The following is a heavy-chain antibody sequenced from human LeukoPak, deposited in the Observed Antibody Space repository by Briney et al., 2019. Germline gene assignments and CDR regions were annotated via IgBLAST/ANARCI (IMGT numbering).Heavy chain of an antibody. D-gene: IGHD3-10*01. CDR1: GYTLTELS. V-gene: IGHV1-2*06. J-gene: IGHJ4*02. Sequence: ASVTVSCKGSGYTLTELSMHWVRQAPGQGLEWMGRINPNSGGTNYAQKFQGRVTMTRDTSISTAYMELSRLRSDDTAVYYCARGEGSYFDYWGQGTLVTVSS. CDR3: ARGEGSYFDY. CDR2: INPNSGGT.